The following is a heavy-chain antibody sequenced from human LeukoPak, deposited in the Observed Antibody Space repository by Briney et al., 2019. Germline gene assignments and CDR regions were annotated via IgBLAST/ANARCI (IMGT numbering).Heavy chain of an antibody. CDR3: ARADWMVRGVPGVDY. Sequence: GGSLRLSCAASGFTFSSYSMNWVRQAPGKGLEWVSSISSSSSYIYYADSVKGRFTISRDNAKNSLYLQMNSLRAEDTAVHYCARADWMVRGVPGVDYWGQGTLVTVSS. J-gene: IGHJ4*02. CDR2: ISSSSSYI. CDR1: GFTFSSYS. D-gene: IGHD3-10*01. V-gene: IGHV3-21*01.